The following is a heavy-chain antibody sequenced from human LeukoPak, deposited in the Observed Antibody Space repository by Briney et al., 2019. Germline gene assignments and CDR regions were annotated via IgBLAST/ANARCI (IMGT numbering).Heavy chain of an antibody. V-gene: IGHV3-21*01. CDR2: ISSSSSYI. CDR3: ARDRLRVEMATHDAFDI. J-gene: IGHJ3*02. Sequence: GGSLRLSCAASGFTFSSYSMNWVRQAPGKGLEGVSSISSSSSYIYYADSVKGQFTISRDNAKNSLYLQMHSLRAEDTAVYYCARDRLRVEMATHDAFDIWGQGTMVTVSS. D-gene: IGHD5-24*01. CDR1: GFTFSSYS.